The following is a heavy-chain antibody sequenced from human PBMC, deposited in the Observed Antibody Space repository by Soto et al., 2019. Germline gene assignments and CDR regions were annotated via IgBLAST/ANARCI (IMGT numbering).Heavy chain of an antibody. D-gene: IGHD5-12*01. CDR3: ARAGTDIVATSPFDY. CDR2: IYYSGST. V-gene: IGHV4-59*01. J-gene: IGHJ4*02. Sequence: SETLSLTCTVSGGSISSYYWSWIRQPPGKGLEWIGYIYYSGSTNYNPSLKSRVTISVDTSKNQFSLKLSSVTAADTAVYYCARAGTDIVATSPFDYWSQGTLVTVSS. CDR1: GGSISSYY.